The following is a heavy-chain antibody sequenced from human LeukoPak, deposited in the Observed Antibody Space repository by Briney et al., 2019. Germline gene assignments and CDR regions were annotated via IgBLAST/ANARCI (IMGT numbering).Heavy chain of an antibody. CDR3: ASGGYYYDSSGYYFDY. CDR1: GGTFSIYA. CDR2: IIPIFGTA. V-gene: IGHV1-69*13. J-gene: IGHJ4*02. D-gene: IGHD3-22*01. Sequence: SVNVSCKASGGTFSIYAISWVRQAPGQGLEWMGGIIPIFGTANYAQKFQGRVTITADESTSTAYMELSSLRSEDTAVYYCASGGYYYDSSGYYFDYWGQGTLVTVSS.